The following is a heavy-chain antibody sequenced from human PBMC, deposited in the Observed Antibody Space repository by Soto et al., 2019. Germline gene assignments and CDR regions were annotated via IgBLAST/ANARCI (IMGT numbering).Heavy chain of an antibody. Sequence: GGSLRLSCAASGLSVSSNDMSWVRQAPGKGLECVSIIYSADNTFYVDSVKGRFIISRDNSKNTVYLQMNSPRADDTAVYYCARGSLYWGQGTLVTVSS. CDR3: ARGSLY. CDR2: IYSADNT. J-gene: IGHJ4*01. V-gene: IGHV3-66*01. CDR1: GLSVSSND.